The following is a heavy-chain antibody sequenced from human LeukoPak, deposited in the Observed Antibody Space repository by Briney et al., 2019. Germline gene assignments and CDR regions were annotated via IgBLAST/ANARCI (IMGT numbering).Heavy chain of an antibody. CDR1: GGSFSGYY. Sequence: SETLSLTCAVYGGSFSGYYGSWIRQPPGKGLEWSGEINHSGSTNYNPSLKSRVTISVDTSKNQFSLKLSSVTAADTAVYYCARGSGYSYALVDYWGQGTLVTVSS. V-gene: IGHV4-34*01. D-gene: IGHD5-18*01. J-gene: IGHJ4*02. CDR2: INHSGST. CDR3: ARGSGYSYALVDY.